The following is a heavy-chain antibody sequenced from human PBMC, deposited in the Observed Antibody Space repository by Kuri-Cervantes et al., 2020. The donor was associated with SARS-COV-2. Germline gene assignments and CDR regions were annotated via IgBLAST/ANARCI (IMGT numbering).Heavy chain of an antibody. CDR1: GYTFTGYY. CDR3: ARYGFRMVRGANPESYYFDY. Sequence: ASVKVSCKASGYTFTGYYMHWVRQAPGQGLEWMGWINPNSGGTNYAQKFQGRVTMTRDTSISTAYMELSRLRSDDTAVYYCARYGFRMVRGANPESYYFDYWGQGTLVTVSS. CDR2: INPNSGGT. V-gene: IGHV1-2*02. J-gene: IGHJ4*02. D-gene: IGHD3-10*01.